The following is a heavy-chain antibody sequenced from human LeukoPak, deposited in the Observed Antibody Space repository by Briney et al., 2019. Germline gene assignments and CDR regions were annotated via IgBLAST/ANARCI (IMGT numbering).Heavy chain of an antibody. V-gene: IGHV4-31*03. Sequence: SQTLSLTCTVSGGSISSGGYYWSWIRQHLGKGLEWIGYIYYSGSTYYNPSLKSRVTISVDTSKNQFSLKLSSVTAADTAVYYCARETGSGSPDAFDLWGQGTMVTVSS. D-gene: IGHD6-19*01. CDR1: GGSISSGGYY. CDR2: IYYSGST. CDR3: ARETGSGSPDAFDL. J-gene: IGHJ3*01.